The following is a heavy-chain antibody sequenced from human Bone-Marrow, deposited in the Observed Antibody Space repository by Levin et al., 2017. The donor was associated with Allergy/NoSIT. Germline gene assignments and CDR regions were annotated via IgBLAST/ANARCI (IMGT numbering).Heavy chain of an antibody. CDR2: INPKTGET. D-gene: IGHD5-12*01. CDR3: ARGGDSGHYDSLGI. CDR1: GYSFSDYY. J-gene: IGHJ3*02. Sequence: GESLKISCKASGYSFSDYYLHWVRQAPGQGLEWMGWINPKTGETNYARKFKARVTMTSDDSMKTAQMELRRLTSGDTAVYYCARGGDSGHYDSLGIWGEGTMVTASS. V-gene: IGHV1-2*02.